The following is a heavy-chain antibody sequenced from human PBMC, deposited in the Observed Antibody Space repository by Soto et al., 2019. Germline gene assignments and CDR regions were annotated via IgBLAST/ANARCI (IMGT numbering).Heavy chain of an antibody. CDR1: GFTFSGSA. Sequence: GGSLRLSCAASGFTFSGSAMHWVRQASGKGLEWVGRIRSKANSYATAYAASVKGRFTISRDDSKNTAYPQMNSLKTEDTAVYYCTRHVPFGTLNWFDPWGQGTLVTVSS. D-gene: IGHD3-10*01. J-gene: IGHJ5*02. CDR3: TRHVPFGTLNWFDP. CDR2: IRSKANSYAT. V-gene: IGHV3-73*01.